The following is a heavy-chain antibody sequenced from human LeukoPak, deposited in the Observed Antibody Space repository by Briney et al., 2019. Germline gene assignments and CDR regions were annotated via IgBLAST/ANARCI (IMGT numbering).Heavy chain of an antibody. V-gene: IGHV1-46*03. Sequence: ASVKVSCKASGYTFTSYYMHCVRQAPGQGLEWMGIINPSGGSTSYAQKFQGRVTMTRDTSTSTVYMELSSLRSEDTGVYYCARDLRELPRADAFDIWGQGTMVTVSS. CDR2: INPSGGST. CDR3: ARDLRELPRADAFDI. D-gene: IGHD1-26*01. CDR1: GYTFTSYY. J-gene: IGHJ3*02.